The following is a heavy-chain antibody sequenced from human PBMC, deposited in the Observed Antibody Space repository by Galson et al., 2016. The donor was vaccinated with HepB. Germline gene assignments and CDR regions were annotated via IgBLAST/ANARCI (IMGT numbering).Heavy chain of an antibody. J-gene: IGHJ5*02. CDR1: GFTFSNYA. CDR3: GRDVGP. D-gene: IGHD1-26*01. CDR2: IYSGGTT. Sequence: SLRLSCAASGFTFSNYAMSWVRQAPGKGLEWVSLIYSGGTTSYASSVRGRFTISRDNSKNTLYLQMNSLRAEDTAVYYCGRDVGPWGQGTLVTVSS. V-gene: IGHV3-53*01.